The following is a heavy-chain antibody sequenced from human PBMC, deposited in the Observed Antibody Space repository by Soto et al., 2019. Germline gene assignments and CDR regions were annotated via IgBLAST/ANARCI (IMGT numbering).Heavy chain of an antibody. Sequence: ASVKVSCKASGYTFTDYYIHWVRQAPGQGLEWVGWINPDSGGTNLAQRFQGRVTMTSNTSINTAYMELSSLRSDDTAVYYCAIRTGQLAIISEFDGDWFFEVWGRGTLVTVSS. J-gene: IGHJ2*01. D-gene: IGHD2-2*01. CDR3: AIRTGQLAIISEFDGDWFFEV. CDR2: INPDSGGT. V-gene: IGHV1-2*02. CDR1: GYTFTDYY.